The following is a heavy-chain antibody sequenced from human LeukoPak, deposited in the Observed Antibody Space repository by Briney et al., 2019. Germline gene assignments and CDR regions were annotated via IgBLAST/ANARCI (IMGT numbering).Heavy chain of an antibody. D-gene: IGHD4-23*01. V-gene: IGHV3-74*01. Sequence: QPSETLSLTCAVYGGSFSGYYWSWVRQAPGKGLVWVSRIASDGSSTTYADSVKGRFSISRDNAKNTLYLQMNSLRVEDTAVYYCARGRPHGNDYWGQGTLVTVSS. CDR2: IASDGSST. J-gene: IGHJ4*02. CDR3: ARGRPHGNDY. CDR1: GGSFSGYY.